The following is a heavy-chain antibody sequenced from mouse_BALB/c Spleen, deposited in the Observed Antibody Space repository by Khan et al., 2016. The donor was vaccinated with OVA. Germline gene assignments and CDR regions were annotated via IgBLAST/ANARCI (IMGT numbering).Heavy chain of an antibody. CDR1: AYSFIGYT. V-gene: IGHV1-22*01. Sequence: VQLQQSGPELVKPGASMKISCKASAYSFIGYTMNWVKQSHGKNLEWIGLINPYNGGTSYNQKFKGKATLSADKSSSTAYMELLSLTSEDSAVYYCERGDGYYDAMDYWGQGTSVTVSS. D-gene: IGHD2-3*01. CDR2: INPYNGGT. J-gene: IGHJ4*01. CDR3: ERGDGYYDAMDY.